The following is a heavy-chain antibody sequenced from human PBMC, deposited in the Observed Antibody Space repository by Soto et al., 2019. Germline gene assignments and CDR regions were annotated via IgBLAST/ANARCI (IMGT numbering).Heavy chain of an antibody. CDR2: IYYSGST. V-gene: IGHV4-39*01. D-gene: IGHD4-17*01. J-gene: IGHJ6*02. CDR1: GGSISSSSYY. Sequence: SETLSLTCTVSGGSISSSSYYWGWIRQPPGKGLEWIGSIYYSGSTYYNPSLKSRVTISVDTSKNQFSLKLSSVTAADTAVYYCARHRGNGDYLRYYYGMDVWGQGTKVTVSS. CDR3: ARHRGNGDYLRYYYGMDV.